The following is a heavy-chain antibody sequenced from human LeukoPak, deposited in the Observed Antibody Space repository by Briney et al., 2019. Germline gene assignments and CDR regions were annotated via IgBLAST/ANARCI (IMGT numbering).Heavy chain of an antibody. D-gene: IGHD2-21*01. Sequence: GGSLRLSCAASGLSVSDNYVAWLRQTPEKGLEWVAFVRLSGNYIHDTGKTMWHSESVQGRFTISRNDAENSVYLQMSSLRVEDTALYCCARDPSYGAFDIWGQGTIVTVSS. CDR2: VRLSGNYIHDTGKTM. CDR3: ARDPSYGAFDI. J-gene: IGHJ3*02. CDR1: GLSVSDNY. V-gene: IGHV3-11*01.